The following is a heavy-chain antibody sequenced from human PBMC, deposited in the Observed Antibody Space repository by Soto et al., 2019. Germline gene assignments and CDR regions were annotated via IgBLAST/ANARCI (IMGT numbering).Heavy chain of an antibody. V-gene: IGHV1-69*01. CDR1: GDTFTKYG. J-gene: IGHJ5*02. Sequence: QVHLVQSGAEVKKPGSSVKVSCKASGDTFTKYGISCVRQAPGQGLEWMGGVIPLLGTPNYAQRFQDRVTITADPSTTTAYLHLASLTSEDTAMYFCAKEFEFSGSYFLDLWGHGTLISVSS. D-gene: IGHD1-26*01. CDR3: AKEFEFSGSYFLDL. CDR2: VIPLLGTP.